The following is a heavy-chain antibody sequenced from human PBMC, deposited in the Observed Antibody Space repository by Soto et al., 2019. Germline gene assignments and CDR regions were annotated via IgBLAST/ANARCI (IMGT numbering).Heavy chain of an antibody. CDR3: AREYSGSYGYYGMDV. D-gene: IGHD1-26*01. CDR1: GFTFSSYA. Sequence: PGGSLRLSCAASGFTFSSYAMHWVRQAPGKGLEWVAVISYDGSNKYYADSVKGRFTISRDNSKNTLYLQMNSLRAEDTAVYYCAREYSGSYGYYGMDVWGQGTTVTVSS. J-gene: IGHJ6*02. V-gene: IGHV3-30-3*01. CDR2: ISYDGSNK.